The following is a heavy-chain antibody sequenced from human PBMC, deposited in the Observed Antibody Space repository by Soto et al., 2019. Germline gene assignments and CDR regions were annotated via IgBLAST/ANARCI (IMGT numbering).Heavy chain of an antibody. CDR2: IWYDGSNK. Sequence: QVQLVESGGGVVQPGRSLRLSCAASGFTFSSYGMHWVRQAPGKGLEWVAVIWYDGSNKYYADSVKGRFTISRDNSKNPLYLQMNSLRAEDTAVYYCAREDEDGGKGYWGQGTLVTVSS. V-gene: IGHV3-33*01. CDR3: AREDEDGGKGY. CDR1: GFTFSSYG. D-gene: IGHD2-15*01. J-gene: IGHJ4*02.